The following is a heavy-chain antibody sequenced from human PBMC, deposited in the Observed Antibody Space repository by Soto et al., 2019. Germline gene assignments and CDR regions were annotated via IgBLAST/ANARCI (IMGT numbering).Heavy chain of an antibody. J-gene: IGHJ4*02. Sequence: LQLQESGPGLVKPSETLSLTCTVSGDSIRNVNYYWGWIRQPPGKGLEWIVSRYEDGSTFYNPSTNGRVTLSIDTSKNQFSLKLTSVPASDKGVYDCAGGIDGGSSGYYLAVWGQGNLVTVSS. CDR2: RYEDGST. V-gene: IGHV4-39*01. CDR1: GDSIRNVNYY. CDR3: AGGIDGGSSGYYLAV. D-gene: IGHD3-22*01.